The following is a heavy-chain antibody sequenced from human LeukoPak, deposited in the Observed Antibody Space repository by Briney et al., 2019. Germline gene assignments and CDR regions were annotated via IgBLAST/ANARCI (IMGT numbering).Heavy chain of an antibody. CDR3: AKDRRVVVRPD. D-gene: IGHD2-2*01. Sequence: GGSLRLSCAASGFTFSSYAMSWVRQAPWKGLEWVSAISGSGDNTYYAASVKGRFTISRDNSKNTLYLQMNSLSAEDTAVYYCAKDRRVVVRPDWGQGTLVTVSS. CDR1: GFTFSSYA. J-gene: IGHJ4*02. CDR2: ISGSGDNT. V-gene: IGHV3-23*01.